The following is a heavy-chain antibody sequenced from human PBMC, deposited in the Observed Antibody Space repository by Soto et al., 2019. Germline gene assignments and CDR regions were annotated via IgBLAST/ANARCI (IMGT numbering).Heavy chain of an antibody. Sequence: QVQLQESGPGLVKPSETLSLTCAVSGDSISTYYCMWIRQPPGKGLESIGYLYYGRSANYNPSLKSRVTLSVDTSTNLCSLTLSSMTAADTSVYYCALRSMAVVPEYWGQGTLVTVSS. V-gene: IGHV4-59*01. CDR2: LYYGRSA. CDR3: ALRSMAVVPEY. CDR1: GDSISTYY. J-gene: IGHJ4*02. D-gene: IGHD3-22*01.